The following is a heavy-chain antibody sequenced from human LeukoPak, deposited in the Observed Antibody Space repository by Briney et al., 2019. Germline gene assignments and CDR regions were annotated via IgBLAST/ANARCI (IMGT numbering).Heavy chain of an antibody. Sequence: GESLKISCKGSGYSFTSYWISWVRQMPGKGLEWMGRIDPSDSYTNYSPSFQGHVTISADKSISTAYLQRSSLKASDTAMYYCARLYDGLLLVSNYWGQGTLVTVSS. D-gene: IGHD3-10*01. CDR1: GYSFTSYW. CDR3: ARLYDGLLLVSNY. CDR2: IDPSDSYT. J-gene: IGHJ4*02. V-gene: IGHV5-10-1*01.